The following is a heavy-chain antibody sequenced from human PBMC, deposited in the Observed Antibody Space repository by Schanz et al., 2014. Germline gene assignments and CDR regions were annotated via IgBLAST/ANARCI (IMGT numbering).Heavy chain of an antibody. J-gene: IGHJ3*01. CDR2: ISHTGETQ. Sequence: EVQLLESGGGLVQPGGSLRLSCVASGFTFSSYAMSWVRQAPGKGLEWLSSISHTGETQHSADSVQGRFTISRDNAKNSLYLQMNSLRAEDTGVYYCARGREVVAKIFDVWGQGTMVTVSS. CDR3: ARGREVVAKIFDV. V-gene: IGHV3-48*04. CDR1: GFTFSSYA. D-gene: IGHD3-22*01.